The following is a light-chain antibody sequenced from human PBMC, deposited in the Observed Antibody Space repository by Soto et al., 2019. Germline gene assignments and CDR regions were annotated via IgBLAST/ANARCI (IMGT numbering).Light chain of an antibody. CDR3: QQYGRSPWT. CDR1: QSISRT. V-gene: IGKV3-20*01. J-gene: IGKJ1*01. CDR2: DAS. Sequence: EIVLTQSPDTLSVSPGERATLCCRASQSISRTLAWYQQKSGQPPRLLIYDASTRATGFPDRFSGSGSGTDFILTISRLEPEDGAVYYGQQYGRSPWTFGQGTKVDIK.